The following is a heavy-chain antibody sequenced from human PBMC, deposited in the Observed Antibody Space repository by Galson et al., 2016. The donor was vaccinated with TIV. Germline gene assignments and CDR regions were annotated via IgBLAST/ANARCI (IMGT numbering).Heavy chain of an antibody. J-gene: IGHJ4*01. CDR1: GGTFSSFA. Sequence: QSGAEVKKPGESLKISCKASGGTFSSFALNWVRQAPGQGLEWIGEIIPGFGTVRYAQKFQARVTITADESATTSVMELSSLTSDDTAVCYCARTSYTPMGYWGQGTLVTVSS. D-gene: IGHD5-18*01. CDR2: IIPGFGTV. CDR3: ARTSYTPMGY. V-gene: IGHV1-69*01.